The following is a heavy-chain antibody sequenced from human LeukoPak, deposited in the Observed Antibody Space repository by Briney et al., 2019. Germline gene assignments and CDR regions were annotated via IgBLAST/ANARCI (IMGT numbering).Heavy chain of an antibody. CDR2: ISCYNGDT. J-gene: IGHJ4*02. V-gene: IGHV1-18*04. D-gene: IGHD5-12*01. CDR3: ARDPSNSAGYHAHFDS. Sequence: ASVRVSCKASGYTFTHHGISWVRQAPGQGLEWMGSISCYNGDTMYAQNVQGRATMTTDTSTTTAYIELRSLSSDDTAMYYCARDPSNSAGYHAHFDSWGQGTLVTVSS. CDR1: GYTFTHHG.